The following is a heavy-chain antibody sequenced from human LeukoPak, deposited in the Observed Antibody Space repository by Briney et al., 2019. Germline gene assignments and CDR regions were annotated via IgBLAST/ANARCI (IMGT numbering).Heavy chain of an antibody. CDR2: IYYSGST. D-gene: IGHD5-18*01. Sequence: PSETLSLTCTVSGGSISSYYWSWIRQPPGKGLEWIGYIYYSGSTNYNPSLKSRVTISVDTSKNQFSLKLSSVTAADTAVYYCARDRGYSYGLDAFDIWGQGTKVTVSS. J-gene: IGHJ3*02. CDR1: GGSISSYY. CDR3: ARDRGYSYGLDAFDI. V-gene: IGHV4-59*01.